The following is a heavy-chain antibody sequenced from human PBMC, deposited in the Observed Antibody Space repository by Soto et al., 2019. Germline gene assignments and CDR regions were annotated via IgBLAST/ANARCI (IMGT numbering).Heavy chain of an antibody. CDR1: GTAVTSTYW. CDR2: INHRGSA. CDR3: ARYNAASGTYYFDY. J-gene: IGHJ4*02. Sequence: SEPLYLTCAISGTAVTSTYWGSWFRQPPGKGPEWIGEINHRGSANYNPSLKSRVTMSLDISKSQFSLRLTSVTAADTAVYFCARYNAASGTYYFDYWGRGALVT. V-gene: IGHV4-4*02. D-gene: IGHD6-13*01.